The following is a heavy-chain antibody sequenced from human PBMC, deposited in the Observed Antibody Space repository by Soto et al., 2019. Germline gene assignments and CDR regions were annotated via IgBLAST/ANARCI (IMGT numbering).Heavy chain of an antibody. CDR2: IHYTRTT. CDR3: ARRPYSSSSGGFDY. CDR1: GGSISSSGYN. Sequence: QLHLQESGPGLVKPSETLSLTCAVSGGSISSSGYNWAWIRQPPGKGMEWIGSIHYTRTTYYSPSLKCRVTRSVATSKNQCSLRLSSVTAADTAVFYGARRPYSSSSGGFDYWGQGTMVTVSS. V-gene: IGHV4-39*01. D-gene: IGHD6-6*01. J-gene: IGHJ4*02.